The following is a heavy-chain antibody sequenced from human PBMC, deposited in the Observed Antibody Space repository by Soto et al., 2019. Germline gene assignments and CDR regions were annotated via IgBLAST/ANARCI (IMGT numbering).Heavy chain of an antibody. CDR3: ARSTRSTTMTVVATSAVEI. J-gene: IGHJ3*02. Sequence: GASVKFSCKSSGVTFSSYAISWVRQAPGQGLEWMGGIIPIFGTANYAQKFQGRVTITADESTSTAYMELSSLRSEDTAVYYCARSTRSTTMTVVATSAVEIWGQGRMVTFAS. V-gene: IGHV1-69*13. CDR1: GVTFSSYA. D-gene: IGHD3-22*01. CDR2: IIPIFGTA.